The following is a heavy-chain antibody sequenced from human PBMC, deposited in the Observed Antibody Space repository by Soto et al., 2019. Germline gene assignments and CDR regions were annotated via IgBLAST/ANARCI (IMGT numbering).Heavy chain of an antibody. Sequence: GESLKISCKGSGYSFTSYWIGWVRQMPGKGLERMGIIYPGDSDTRYSPSFQGQVTISADKSISTAYLQWSSLKASDTAMYYCARHGPVWGSSGRGSGDYWGQGTLVTVSS. J-gene: IGHJ4*02. V-gene: IGHV5-51*01. CDR3: ARHGPVWGSSGRGSGDY. CDR1: GYSFTSYW. D-gene: IGHD6-19*01. CDR2: IYPGDSDT.